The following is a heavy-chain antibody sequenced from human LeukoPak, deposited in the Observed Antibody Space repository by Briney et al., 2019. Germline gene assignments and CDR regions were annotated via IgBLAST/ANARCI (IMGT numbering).Heavy chain of an antibody. CDR1: GGSFSGYY. D-gene: IGHD6-19*01. Sequence: SETLSLTCAVYGGSFSGYYWSWIRQPPGKGLEWIGEINHSGSTNYNPSLKSRVTISVDTSKNQFSLKLSSVTAADTAVYYCAGGRELIAVAGTIWFDPWGQGTLVTVSS. CDR2: INHSGST. J-gene: IGHJ5*02. CDR3: AGGRELIAVAGTIWFDP. V-gene: IGHV4-34*01.